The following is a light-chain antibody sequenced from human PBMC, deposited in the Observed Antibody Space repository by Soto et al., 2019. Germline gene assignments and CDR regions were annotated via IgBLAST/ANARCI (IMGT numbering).Light chain of an antibody. CDR2: DVI. Sequence: QSALTQPASVSGSPGQSITISCTGTSSDVGGYNFVSWYQQHPGIAPKLMIFDVIHRPSGVSNRFSGSKSGNTASLTISGPQAEDEADYYCSSYTSSSTPVVFGGGTKLTVL. CDR3: SSYTSSSTPVV. CDR1: SSDVGGYNF. V-gene: IGLV2-14*01. J-gene: IGLJ2*01.